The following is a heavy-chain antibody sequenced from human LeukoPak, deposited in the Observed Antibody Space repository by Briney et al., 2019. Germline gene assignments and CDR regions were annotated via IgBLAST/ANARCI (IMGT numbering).Heavy chain of an antibody. D-gene: IGHD4-17*01. V-gene: IGHV1-2*02. Sequence: AASVKVSCKASGYSFNDYYIHWARQAPGQGLEWMGWINPNRGGTSYAQKFQGRVTMTRDTSITTAYMELSSLGSDDTAMYYCARDTCDGVTCYNWFDPWGQGTLVTVSS. J-gene: IGHJ5*02. CDR1: GYSFNDYY. CDR2: INPNRGGT. CDR3: ARDTCDGVTCYNWFDP.